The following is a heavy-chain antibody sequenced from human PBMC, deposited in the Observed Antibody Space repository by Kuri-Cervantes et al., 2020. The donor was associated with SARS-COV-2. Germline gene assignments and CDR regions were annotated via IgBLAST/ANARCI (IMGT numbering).Heavy chain of an antibody. D-gene: IGHD3-10*01. J-gene: IGHJ4*02. CDR2: IYSGGST. CDR1: GFTVSSNY. V-gene: IGHV3-53*01. Sequence: GESLKISCAASGFTVSSNYMSWVRQAPGKGLEWVSVIYSGGSTYYADSVKGRFTISRDNSKNTLYLQMNSLRAEDTAVYYCARGFGELPFDYWGQGTRVTGAS. CDR3: ARGFGELPFDY.